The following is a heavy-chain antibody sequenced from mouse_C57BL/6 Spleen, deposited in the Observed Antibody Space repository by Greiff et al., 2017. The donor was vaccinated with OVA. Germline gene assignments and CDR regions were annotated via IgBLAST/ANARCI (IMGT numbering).Heavy chain of an antibody. CDR2: IYPGDGDT. V-gene: IGHV1-82*01. D-gene: IGHD1-1*01. Sequence: QVQLKESGPELVKPGASVKISCKASGYAFSSSWMNWVKQRPGKGLEWIGRIYPGDGDTNYNGKFKGKATLTADKSSSTAYMQLSSLTSEDSAVYFCAREKVGEYYYCYFDYWGQGTTLTVSS. CDR1: GYAFSSSW. CDR3: AREKVGEYYYCYFDY. J-gene: IGHJ2*01.